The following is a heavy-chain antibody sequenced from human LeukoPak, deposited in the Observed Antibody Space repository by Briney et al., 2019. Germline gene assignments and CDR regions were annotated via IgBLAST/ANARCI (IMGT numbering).Heavy chain of an antibody. D-gene: IGHD3-10*02. CDR1: GFIFSTYD. V-gene: IGHV3-48*03. J-gene: IGHJ6*04. CDR2: IEKSGYRK. Sequence: GGSLRLSCAGSGFIFSTYDMNWVRQAPGKGLEWVSFIEKSGYRKEYGGSVKGRFTISRDNAKNSMFLHMNSLRAEDTAVYYCAELGITMIGGVWGKGTAVTISS. CDR3: AELGITMIGGV.